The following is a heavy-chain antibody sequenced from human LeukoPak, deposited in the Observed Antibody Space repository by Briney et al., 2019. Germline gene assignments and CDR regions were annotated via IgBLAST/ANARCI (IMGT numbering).Heavy chain of an antibody. D-gene: IGHD1-26*01. CDR2: ISGRGVST. J-gene: IGHJ4*02. V-gene: IGHV3-23*01. CDR1: GFTFSTYA. CDR3: AKVASIVGATYFDY. Sequence: PGGSLRLSCAASGFTFSTYAMSWVRQAPGKGLEWVSLISGRGVSTYYADSVQGRFTISRDNSKNMVFLQMNSLRAEDTAVYYCAKVASIVGATYFDYWGQGTLVTVAS.